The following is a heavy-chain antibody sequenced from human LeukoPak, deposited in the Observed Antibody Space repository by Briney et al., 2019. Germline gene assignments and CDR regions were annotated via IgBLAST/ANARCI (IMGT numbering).Heavy chain of an antibody. V-gene: IGHV4-59*01. J-gene: IGHJ6*02. Sequence: SETLSLTCTVSGGSISSYYWSWVRQPPGKGLEWVGHIYYSGSTKYNPFLKSRVTISVDTSKNQFSLKQSTVTAADTAMYYCAREGTTYYYDSSGYYYYYYGMDVWGQGTTVTVSS. CDR2: IYYSGST. D-gene: IGHD3-22*01. CDR1: GGSISSYY. CDR3: AREGTTYYYDSSGYYYYYYGMDV.